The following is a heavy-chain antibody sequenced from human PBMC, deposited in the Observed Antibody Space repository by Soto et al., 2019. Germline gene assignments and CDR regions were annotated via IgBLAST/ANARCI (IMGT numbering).Heavy chain of an antibody. D-gene: IGHD4-17*01. CDR2: INPSGGST. V-gene: IGHV1-46*01. CDR3: ARDPYGYGMDV. J-gene: IGHJ6*02. CDR1: GYTFTSYY. Sequence: ASVKVSFKASGYTFTSYYMHWVRQAPGQGLEWMGIINPSGGSTSYAQKFQGRVTMTRDTSTSTVYMELSSLRSEDTAVYYCARDPYGYGMDVWGQGTTVTVSS.